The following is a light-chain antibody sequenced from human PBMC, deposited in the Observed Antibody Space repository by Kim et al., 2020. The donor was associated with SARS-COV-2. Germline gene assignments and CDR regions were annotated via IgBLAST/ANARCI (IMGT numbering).Light chain of an antibody. V-gene: IGKV1-5*03. CDR3: QQYSSYLPRT. J-gene: IGKJ1*01. CDR2: RGS. CDR1: QTISTW. Sequence: SVGDKVTIPCRASQTISTWLAWYQQKPGKAPKVLIYRGSNLESGVPSRFSGSVSGTEFTLTISSLQPDDFATYYCQQYSSYLPRTFGQGTKVDIK.